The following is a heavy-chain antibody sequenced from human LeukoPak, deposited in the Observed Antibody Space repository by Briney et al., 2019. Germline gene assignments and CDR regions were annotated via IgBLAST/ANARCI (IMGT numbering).Heavy chain of an antibody. D-gene: IGHD2-2*01. CDR3: GRLNLPAVSGAFDY. J-gene: IGHJ4*02. CDR1: GGSISTYY. V-gene: IGHV4-4*07. Sequence: PSETLSLTCTVSGGSISTYYWSWIRQPAGKGLEWIGRIHSSGTTHYNPSLRSRVTLSIDTSKNQFSLKLRSVTAADTAVYYCGRLNLPAVSGAFDYWDQGTLVTVSS. CDR2: IHSSGTT.